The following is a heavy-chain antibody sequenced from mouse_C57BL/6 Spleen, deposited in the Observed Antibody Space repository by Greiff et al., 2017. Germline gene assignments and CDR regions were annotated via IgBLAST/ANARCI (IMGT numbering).Heavy chain of an antibody. D-gene: IGHD2-12*01. V-gene: IGHV1-39*01. J-gene: IGHJ2*01. Sequence: SGPELVKPGASVKISCKASGYSFTDYNMNWVKQSTGKSLEWIGVINPNYGTTSYNQKFKGKATLTVDQSSSTAYMQLNSLTSEDSAVXYCARSAYYTRYYFDYWGQGTTLTVSS. CDR3: ARSAYYTRYYFDY. CDR2: INPNYGTT. CDR1: GYSFTDYN.